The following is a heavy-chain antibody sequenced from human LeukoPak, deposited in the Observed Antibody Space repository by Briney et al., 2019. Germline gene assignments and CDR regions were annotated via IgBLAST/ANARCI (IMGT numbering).Heavy chain of an antibody. CDR2: ITGSGGST. CDR1: GFTFGIYA. CDR3: ATQPRGPTGYVGYGGEDY. Sequence: PGGSLRLSCAASGFTFGIYAMTWVRQAPGKGLQWVSAITGSGGSTYYADSVKGRFTISRDNSKNTLYLRMNGLRAEDTAVYYCATQPRGPTGYVGYGGEDYWGQGTRVTVSS. V-gene: IGHV3-23*01. J-gene: IGHJ4*02. D-gene: IGHD5-12*01.